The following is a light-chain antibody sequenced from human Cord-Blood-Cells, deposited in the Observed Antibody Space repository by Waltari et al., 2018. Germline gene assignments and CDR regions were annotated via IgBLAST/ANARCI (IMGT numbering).Light chain of an antibody. V-gene: IGKV1-39*01. J-gene: IGKJ1*01. CDR1: QSISSY. CDR3: QQSYSTLET. CDR2: AAS. Sequence: DIQMTQSPSSLSASVGDRVTITCRASQSISSYLNWYQQTPGKAPKLLIYAASSLQSGVPSRFSGSGSGTDFTLTISSLQPEDFATYYCQQSYSTLETFGQGTKVEIK.